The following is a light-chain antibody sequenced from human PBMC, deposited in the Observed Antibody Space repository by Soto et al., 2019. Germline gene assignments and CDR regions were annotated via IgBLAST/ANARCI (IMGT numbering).Light chain of an antibody. V-gene: IGKV1-8*01. CDR2: AAS. J-gene: IGKJ3*01. CDR3: QQYYSYPPA. CDR1: QGISSY. Sequence: AIRMTQSPSSLXASTGDRVTITCRASQGISSYLAWYQQKPGKAPKLLIYAASTLQSGVPSRFSGSGSGTDFTLTISCLHSEDFATYYCQQYYSYPPAFGPGTKVDIK.